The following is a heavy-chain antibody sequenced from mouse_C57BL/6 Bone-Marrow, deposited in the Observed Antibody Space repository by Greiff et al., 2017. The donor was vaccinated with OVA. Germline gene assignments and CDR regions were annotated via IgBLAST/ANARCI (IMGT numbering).Heavy chain of an antibody. V-gene: IGHV1-81*01. J-gene: IGHJ3*01. CDR3: ARSDYYGSRFAY. CDR1: GYTFTSYG. CDR2: IYPRSGNT. D-gene: IGHD1-1*01. Sequence: LVESGAELARPGASVKLSCKASGYTFTSYGISWVKQRTGQGLEWIGEIYPRSGNTYYNEKFKGKATLTADKSSSTAYMELRSLTSEDSAVYFCARSDYYGSRFAYWGQGTLVTVSA.